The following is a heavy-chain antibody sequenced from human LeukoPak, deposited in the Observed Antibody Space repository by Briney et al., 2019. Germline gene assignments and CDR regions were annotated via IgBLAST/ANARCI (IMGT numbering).Heavy chain of an antibody. CDR2: IYYSGST. CDR3: GGITMIVVVIEGAFDI. J-gene: IGHJ3*02. D-gene: IGHD3-22*01. V-gene: IGHV4-39*07. CDR1: GGSISSSSYY. Sequence: SETLSLTCTVSGGSISSSSYYWGWIRQPPGKGLELIRSIYYSGSTYYNPSLKSRVTISVDTSKNQFSLKLSSVTAADTAVYYCGGITMIVVVIEGAFDIWGQGTMVTVSS.